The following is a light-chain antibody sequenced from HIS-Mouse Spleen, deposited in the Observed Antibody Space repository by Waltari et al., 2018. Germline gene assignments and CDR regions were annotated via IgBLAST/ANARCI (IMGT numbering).Light chain of an antibody. V-gene: IGLV2-14*01. CDR2: EVS. Sequence: QSALTQPASVSGSPGQSLTISCPGTSSYVGGYNYVSWYQQHPGKAPKLMIYEVSNRPSGVSNRFSGSKSGNTASLTISGLQAEDEADYYCSSYTSSSTLVFGGGTKLTVL. CDR1: SSYVGGYNY. CDR3: SSYTSSSTLV. J-gene: IGLJ3*02.